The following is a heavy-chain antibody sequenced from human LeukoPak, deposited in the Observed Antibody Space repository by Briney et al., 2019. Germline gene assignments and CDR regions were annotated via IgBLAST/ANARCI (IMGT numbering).Heavy chain of an antibody. Sequence: SETLSLTCTVSGYSISSGCYWGWIRQPPGKGLEWIGSGSTYYNPSLKSRVTIPVDTSKNQFSLKLSSVTAADTAVYYCARVYSGWFDYWGQGTLVTVSS. CDR3: ARVYSGWFDY. J-gene: IGHJ4*02. V-gene: IGHV4-38-2*02. D-gene: IGHD6-19*01. CDR2: SGST. CDR1: GYSISSGCY.